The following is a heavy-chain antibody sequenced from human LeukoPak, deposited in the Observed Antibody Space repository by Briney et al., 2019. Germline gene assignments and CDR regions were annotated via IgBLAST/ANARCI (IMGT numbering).Heavy chain of an antibody. CDR2: INWNGGGT. D-gene: IGHD3-16*01. J-gene: IGHJ4*02. V-gene: IGHV3-20*04. Sequence: GGSLRLSCAASGFTFDDYGMSWVRQAPGEGLEWGSGINWNGGGTGYAESVEGRFTISRDNAKNSLYLQMNSLRAEDTALYYCARDQGGAGYFDYWGQGTLVTVSS. CDR3: ARDQGGAGYFDY. CDR1: GFTFDDYG.